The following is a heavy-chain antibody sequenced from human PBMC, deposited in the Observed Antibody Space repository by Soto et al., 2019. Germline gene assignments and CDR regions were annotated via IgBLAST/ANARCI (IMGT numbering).Heavy chain of an antibody. D-gene: IGHD2-2*01. Sequence: GGSLRLSCAASGFTFSSYAMSWVRQAPGKGLEWVSAISSSGGSTYYADSVKGRFTISRDNSKKTLYLQMNSLRTEDTAVYYCANCPTLYAPTYNWFDPWGQGTLVTVSS. CDR1: GFTFSSYA. CDR3: ANCPTLYAPTYNWFDP. CDR2: ISSSGGST. V-gene: IGHV3-23*01. J-gene: IGHJ5*02.